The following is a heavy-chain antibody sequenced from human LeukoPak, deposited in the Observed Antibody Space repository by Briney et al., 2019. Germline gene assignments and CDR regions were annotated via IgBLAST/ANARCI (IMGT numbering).Heavy chain of an antibody. J-gene: IGHJ6*03. D-gene: IGHD4-17*01. Sequence: ASVKVSCKASGYTFTGYYMHWVRQAPGQGLEWMGWINPNSGGTNYAQKFQGRVTMTRDTSISTAYMELSRLRYDDTAVYYCARGRPRTVKYSYYYYYMDVWGKGTTVTVSS. CDR1: GYTFTGYY. CDR2: INPNSGGT. V-gene: IGHV1-2*02. CDR3: ARGRPRTVKYSYYYYYMDV.